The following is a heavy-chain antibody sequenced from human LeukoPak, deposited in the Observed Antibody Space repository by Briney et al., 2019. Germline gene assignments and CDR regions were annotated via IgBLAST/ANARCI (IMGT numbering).Heavy chain of an antibody. V-gene: IGHV1-8*03. Sequence: GASVKVSCKASGYTFTRYDINWVRQATGQGLEWMGWMNPNSGNTDYAQKFQGRVTITRNTSISTAYMELSSLRSEDTAVYYCARGLYDSSGYNWFDPWGQGTLVTVSS. CDR1: GYTFTRYD. CDR3: ARGLYDSSGYNWFDP. D-gene: IGHD3-22*01. CDR2: MNPNSGNT. J-gene: IGHJ5*02.